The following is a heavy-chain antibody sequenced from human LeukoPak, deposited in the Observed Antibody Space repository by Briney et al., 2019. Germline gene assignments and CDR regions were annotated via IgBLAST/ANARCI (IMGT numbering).Heavy chain of an antibody. V-gene: IGHV3-7*04. Sequence: PGGSLRLSCAASGFSISTYWMNWVRQAPGKGLERVATIKQDGSETLYVDFVKGRFTISRDNAKNSLYLQMNSLRAEDTAVYYCSGGSGWLTDYWGQGTLVTVSS. CDR2: IKQDGSET. D-gene: IGHD6-19*01. CDR3: SGGSGWLTDY. J-gene: IGHJ4*02. CDR1: GFSISTYW.